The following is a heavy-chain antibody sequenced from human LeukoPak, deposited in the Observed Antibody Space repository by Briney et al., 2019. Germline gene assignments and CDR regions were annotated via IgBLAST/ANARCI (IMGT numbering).Heavy chain of an antibody. CDR3: AREVATIQNFDY. Sequence: TSETLSLTCTVSGGSISSSSYYWSWIRQPAGKGLEWIGRIYTSGRANYNPSLTSRITISVDTSKNQFSLKLSSVTAADTAVYYCAREVATIQNFDYWGRGTLVTVSS. CDR1: GGSISSSSYY. J-gene: IGHJ4*02. D-gene: IGHD5-12*01. V-gene: IGHV4-61*02. CDR2: IYTSGRA.